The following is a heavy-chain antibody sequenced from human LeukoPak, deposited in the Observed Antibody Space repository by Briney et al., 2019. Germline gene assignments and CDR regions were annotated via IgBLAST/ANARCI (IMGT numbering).Heavy chain of an antibody. V-gene: IGHV4-31*03. D-gene: IGHD3-22*01. CDR3: ARSITDTYYYDSSPLAA. Sequence: SETLSLTCTVSGGSISSGDYYWTWIRQHPGKGLEWIGYIYYRGSTYYNPSLKSRASISVDAYKNQFSLKLSSVTAADTAVYHCARSITDTYYYDSSPLAAWGQGTLVTVSS. J-gene: IGHJ4*02. CDR2: IYYRGST. CDR1: GGSISSGDYY.